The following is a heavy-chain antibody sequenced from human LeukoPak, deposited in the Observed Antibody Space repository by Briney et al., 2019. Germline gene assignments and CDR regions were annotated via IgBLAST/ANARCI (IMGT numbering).Heavy chain of an antibody. V-gene: IGHV4-39*01. J-gene: IGHJ5*02. Sequence: PSETLSLTCTVSGGSISSSSYYWGWIRQPPGKGLEWIGSIYYSGSTYYNPSLKSRVTISVDTSKNQFSLKLSSVTAADTAVYYCARRGRQRLVRFDPWGQGTLVTVSS. CDR3: ARRGRQRLVRFDP. CDR1: GGSISSSSYY. CDR2: IYYSGST. D-gene: IGHD6-13*01.